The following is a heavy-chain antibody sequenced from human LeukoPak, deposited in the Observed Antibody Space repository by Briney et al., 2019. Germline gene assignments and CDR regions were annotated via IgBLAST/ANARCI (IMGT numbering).Heavy chain of an antibody. CDR3: AREITDEDYFDY. J-gene: IGHJ4*02. V-gene: IGHV3-7*01. D-gene: IGHD1-20*01. CDR2: IKEDGSEK. CDR1: GFTFSSYW. Sequence: PGGSLRLSCAASGFTFSSYWMSWVRQAPGKGLEWVANIKEDGSEKYYVGSVKGRFTISRDNAKNSLYLQMNSLRAEDTAVYYCAREITDEDYFDYWGQGTLVTVSS.